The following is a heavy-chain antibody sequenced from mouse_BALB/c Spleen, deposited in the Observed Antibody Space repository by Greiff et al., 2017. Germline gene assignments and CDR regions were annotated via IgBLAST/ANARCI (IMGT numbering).Heavy chain of an antibody. CDR2: ISYSGST. D-gene: IGHD1-1*01. V-gene: IGHV3-2*02. Sequence: DVQLQESGPGLVKPSQSLSLTCTVTGYSITSDYAWNWIRQFPGNTLEWMGYISYSGSTSYNPSLKSRISITRDTSKNQFFLQLNSVTTEDTATYYCARDYGEAMDYWGQGTSVTVSS. J-gene: IGHJ4*01. CDR1: GYSITSDYA. CDR3: ARDYGEAMDY.